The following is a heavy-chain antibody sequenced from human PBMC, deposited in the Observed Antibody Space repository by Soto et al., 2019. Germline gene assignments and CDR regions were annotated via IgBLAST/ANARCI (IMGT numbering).Heavy chain of an antibody. V-gene: IGHV3-30*18. Sequence: PGGSLRLSCAASGFTFSSYGMHWVRQAPGKGLEWVAVISYDGSNKYYADSVKGRFTISRDNSKNTLYLQMNSLRAEDTAVYYCAKDSYYDILTGYDYWGQGTLVTVS. CDR2: ISYDGSNK. CDR3: AKDSYYDILTGYDY. D-gene: IGHD3-9*01. CDR1: GFTFSSYG. J-gene: IGHJ4*02.